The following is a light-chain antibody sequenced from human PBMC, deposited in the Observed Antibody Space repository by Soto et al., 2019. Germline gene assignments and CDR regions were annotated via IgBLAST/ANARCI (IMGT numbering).Light chain of an antibody. CDR3: QQSYMDPIT. J-gene: IGKJ5*01. CDR1: QSISTY. Sequence: DIHMTHSPSSLSSSLVNRVTITCRASQSISTYLNWYQKKPGKAPNLLIYDASRLQSGVPSRFSGSGGGTDFTLSISSVQPEDFATYFCQQSYMDPITFGQGTRLEIK. V-gene: IGKV1-39*01. CDR2: DAS.